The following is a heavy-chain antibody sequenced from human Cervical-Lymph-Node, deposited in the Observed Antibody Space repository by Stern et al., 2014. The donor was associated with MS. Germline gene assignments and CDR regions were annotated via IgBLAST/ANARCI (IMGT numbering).Heavy chain of an antibody. Sequence: VQLQESGPGLVKPSETLSLTCAVSGDSISSYTHYWAWIRQPPGKGLEWIGSVYYSGVTSYHPSLKSRVPIPVDTSKNHFPLGLNSMTAADTAVYYCAKHACTGAACPFDLWGQGTLVTVSS. J-gene: IGHJ4*02. CDR2: VYYSGVT. V-gene: IGHV4-39*01. CDR3: AKHACTGAACPFDL. CDR1: GDSISSYTHY. D-gene: IGHD2-8*02.